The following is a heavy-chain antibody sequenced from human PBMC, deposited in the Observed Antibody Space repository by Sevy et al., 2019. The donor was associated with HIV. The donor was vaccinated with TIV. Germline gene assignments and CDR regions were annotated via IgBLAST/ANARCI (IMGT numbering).Heavy chain of an antibody. D-gene: IGHD2-15*01. J-gene: IGHJ4*02. Sequence: GGYLRLSCSASGFTFSSYTMIWVRQAPGRGLEWVSASSGTGSYIYYADSVKDRFTISRDNAKNLLYLQMNSLRAEDTAVYYCARDHGYCSRGSCYSGGYWGQGTLVTVSS. CDR3: ARDHGYCSRGSCYSGGY. CDR1: GFTFSSYT. V-gene: IGHV3-21*06. CDR2: SSGTGSYI.